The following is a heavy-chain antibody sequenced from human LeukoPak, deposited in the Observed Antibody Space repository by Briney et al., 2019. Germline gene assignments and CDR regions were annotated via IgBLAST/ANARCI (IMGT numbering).Heavy chain of an antibody. CDR2: ISSSGSYI. CDR3: ARVVNWFDP. J-gene: IGHJ5*02. V-gene: IGHV3-21*01. CDR1: GFTFSNAW. Sequence: GGSLRLSCAASGFTFSNAWMNWVRQAPGKGLEWVSSISSSGSYIYYLDSVRGRFTISRDNAKNSLYLQMNSLRAEDTAVYYCARVVNWFDPWGQGTLVTVSS. D-gene: IGHD2-15*01.